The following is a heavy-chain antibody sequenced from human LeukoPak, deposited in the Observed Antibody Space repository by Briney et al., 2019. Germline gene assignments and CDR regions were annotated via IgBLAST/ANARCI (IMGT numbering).Heavy chain of an antibody. CDR1: GYTFTSYG. D-gene: IGHD3-10*01. V-gene: IGHV1-8*03. J-gene: IGHJ4*02. CDR3: ARGEGILYDY. Sequence: GASVKVSCKASGYTFTSYGISWVRQAPGQGLEWMGWMNPNSGNTGYAQKFQGRVTITRNTSISTAYMELSSLRSEDTAVYYCARGEGILYDYWGQGTLVTVSS. CDR2: MNPNSGNT.